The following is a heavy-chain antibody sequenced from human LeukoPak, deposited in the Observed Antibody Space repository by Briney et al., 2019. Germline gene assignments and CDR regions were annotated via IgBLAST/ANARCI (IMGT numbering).Heavy chain of an antibody. CDR1: GFTFSSYA. CDR3: AKVPGSGWYVHYFDY. CDR2: ISGSGGST. D-gene: IGHD6-19*01. V-gene: IGHV3-23*01. Sequence: QSGGSLRLSCAASGFTFSSYAMSWVRQAPGKGLEWVSAISGSGGSTYYADSVKGRFTISRDNSKNTLYLQMNSLRAEDTAVYYCAKVPGSGWYVHYFDYWGQGTLVTVSS. J-gene: IGHJ4*02.